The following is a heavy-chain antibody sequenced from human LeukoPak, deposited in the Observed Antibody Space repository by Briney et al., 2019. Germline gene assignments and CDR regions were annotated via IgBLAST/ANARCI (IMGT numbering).Heavy chain of an antibody. CDR1: GFTFSSYE. CDR3: ARQTDSSGFFSGY. D-gene: IGHD3-22*01. Sequence: GGSLRLSCAASGFTFSSYEMNWVRQAPGKGLEWVSYIGGGGSTTYYADSVKGRFTISRDNAQNSLYLQMTSLRAEDTAIYYCARQTDSSGFFSGYWGQGTLVTVSS. CDR2: IGGGGSTT. V-gene: IGHV3-48*03. J-gene: IGHJ4*02.